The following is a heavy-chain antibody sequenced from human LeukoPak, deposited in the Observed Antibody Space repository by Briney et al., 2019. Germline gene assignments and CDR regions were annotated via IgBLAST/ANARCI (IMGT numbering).Heavy chain of an antibody. J-gene: IGHJ4*02. D-gene: IGHD6-19*01. CDR1: GLTFSVYA. CDR3: ARDHIAVDGRRGYFDY. Sequence: GGSLRLSCEASGLTFSVYAMSWVRQGPGKGLEWVSGISSIGGTTYYADSVKGRFTISRDNSKNTLYLQMNSLRTEDTAVYYCARDHIAVDGRRGYFDYWGQGTLVTVSS. V-gene: IGHV3-23*01. CDR2: ISSIGGTT.